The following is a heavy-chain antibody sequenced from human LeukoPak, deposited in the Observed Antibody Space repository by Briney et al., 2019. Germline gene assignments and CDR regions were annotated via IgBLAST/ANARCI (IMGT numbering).Heavy chain of an antibody. J-gene: IGHJ4*02. CDR1: GXTFGTYW. V-gene: IGHV3-15*01. CDR2: IKSKTDGGAT. D-gene: IGHD3-22*01. CDR3: TTEAYYYDSGAIKYFDY. Sequence: GGSLRLSCGASGXTFGTYWMSWVRQAPGKGLEWVGRIKSKTDGGATHYAAPVKGRFTISRDDSKNTLYLQMNSLKTEDTAVYYCTTEAYYYDSGAIKYFDYWGQGTLVTVSS.